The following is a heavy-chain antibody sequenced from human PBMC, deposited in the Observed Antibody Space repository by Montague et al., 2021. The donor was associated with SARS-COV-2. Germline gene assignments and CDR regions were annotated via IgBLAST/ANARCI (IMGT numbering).Heavy chain of an antibody. J-gene: IGHJ4*02. D-gene: IGHD1-1*01. CDR1: GDPISSGSYN. Sequence: SETLSLTCTVSGDPISSGSYNWGWIRQPPGKGLEWIGGVHYSGRPYYNPSLKSRVTIYVDTSKNQLSLKLSSVTAADTAVYYCTRHVHMTWPEPSPGFDYWGQGTLVTVSS. V-gene: IGHV4-39*01. CDR2: VHYSGRP. CDR3: TRHVHMTWPEPSPGFDY.